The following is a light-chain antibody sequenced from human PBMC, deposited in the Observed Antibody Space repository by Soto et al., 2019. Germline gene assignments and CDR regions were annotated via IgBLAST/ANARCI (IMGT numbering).Light chain of an antibody. CDR2: GAS. CDR1: QSVSDSY. J-gene: IGKJ2*01. Sequence: EIVLTQSPGTLSLSPGDRATLSCRASQSVSDSYLAWYQHKPGQAPRLLIYGASSRATGIPDRFSRSGSGTDFTLTISRLEPEDFAVYYCQQYGSSPGYTFGQGTKLEIK. V-gene: IGKV3-20*01. CDR3: QQYGSSPGYT.